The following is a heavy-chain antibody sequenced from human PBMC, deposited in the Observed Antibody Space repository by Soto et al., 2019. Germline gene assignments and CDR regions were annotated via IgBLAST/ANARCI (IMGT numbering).Heavy chain of an antibody. Sequence: EVQLLESGGGLVQPGGSLRLSCAASGFTFSSYAMSWVRQAPGKGLEWVSAISGSGGSTYYADSVKGRFTISRDNSNNTLYRQMNSLRAEDTAVYYCAKAQARYYDSSGYYPGYYFDYWGQGTLVTVSS. CDR2: ISGSGGST. V-gene: IGHV3-23*01. J-gene: IGHJ4*02. CDR3: AKAQARYYDSSGYYPGYYFDY. CDR1: GFTFSSYA. D-gene: IGHD3-22*01.